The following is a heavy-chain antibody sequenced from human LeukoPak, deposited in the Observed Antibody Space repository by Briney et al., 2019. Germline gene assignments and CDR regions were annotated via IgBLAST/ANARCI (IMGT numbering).Heavy chain of an antibody. V-gene: IGHV1-2*02. CDR2: INPNTGGT. CDR1: GYTFIGNF. J-gene: IGHJ4*02. CDR3: ARDPPAYPCTTTRCYPEVDY. D-gene: IGHD2-2*01. Sequence: ASVKVSCKASGYTFIGNFIHWVRQAPGLGLEWMGWINPNTGGTNSAEKFQGRVTLTRDTSLTTAYMELTSLRSDDTAVYYCARDPPAYPCTTTRCYPEVDYWGQGTLVTVSS.